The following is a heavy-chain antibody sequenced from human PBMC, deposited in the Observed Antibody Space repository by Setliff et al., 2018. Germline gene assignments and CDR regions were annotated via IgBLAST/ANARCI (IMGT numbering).Heavy chain of an antibody. CDR3: ARLSPYNTGPPFDY. Sequence: SETLSLTCTVSDGSIRSGDYWGWIRQHPGKGLEWIGYIHHTGTTFYNPSLRSRVTISVDTSKNQFSLKLTSLTAADTAVYYCARLSPYNTGPPFDYWGQGTLVTVSS. CDR1: DGSIRSGDY. D-gene: IGHD2-8*02. V-gene: IGHV4-31*03. J-gene: IGHJ4*02. CDR2: IHHTGTT.